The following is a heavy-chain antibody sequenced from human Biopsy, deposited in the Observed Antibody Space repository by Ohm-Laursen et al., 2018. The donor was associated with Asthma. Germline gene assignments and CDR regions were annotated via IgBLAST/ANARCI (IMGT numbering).Heavy chain of an antibody. D-gene: IGHD1-7*01. CDR2: INPNSGGT. J-gene: IGHJ5*02. CDR3: AREGITGTTDWFDP. CDR1: GYTFTGYY. V-gene: IGHV1-2*06. Sequence: ASVKVSCKASGYTFTGYYMHWVRQAPGQGLEWMGRINPNSGGTNYAQKFQGRVTMTRDTSISTAYMELSRLRSDDTAVYYCAREGITGTTDWFDPWGQGTLVTVSS.